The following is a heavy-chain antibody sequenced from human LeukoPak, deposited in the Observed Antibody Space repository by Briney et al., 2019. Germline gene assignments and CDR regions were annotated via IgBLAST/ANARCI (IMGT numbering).Heavy chain of an antibody. CDR1: GFTFTDYA. CDR2: ISDNGGET. D-gene: IGHD3-3*01. CDR3: ARGVPYASWSGPHYSDY. Sequence: PGGSLRLSCAASGFTFTDYAMSWVRQAPEKGLEWISTISDNGGETYYADSVKGRFVISRDNAKNSLYLQMNSLRAEDTAVYYCARGVPYASWSGPHYSDYWGQETLVTVSS. J-gene: IGHJ4*02. V-gene: IGHV3-23*01.